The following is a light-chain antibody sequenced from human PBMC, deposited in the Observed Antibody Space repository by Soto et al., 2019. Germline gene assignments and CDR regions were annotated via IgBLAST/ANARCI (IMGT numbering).Light chain of an antibody. CDR3: QQRSNPPEWT. J-gene: IGKJ1*01. CDR2: DAS. Sequence: EIVLTQSPATLSLSPGERATLSCRASQSVSSYLAWYQQKPGQAPRLLIYDASNRATGIPARFSGSGSGTDFTLTISSLEPEDFAVYYCQQRSNPPEWTFGQGTKVEIK. CDR1: QSVSSY. V-gene: IGKV3-11*01.